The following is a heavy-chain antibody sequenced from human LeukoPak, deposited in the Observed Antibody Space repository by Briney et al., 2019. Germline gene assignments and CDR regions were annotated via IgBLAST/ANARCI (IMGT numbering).Heavy chain of an antibody. Sequence: ASVKVSCKASGYTFTSYDINWVRQATGQGLEWMGWMNPNSGNTGYAQKFQGRVTITRNTSISTAYMELGSLRSEDTAVYYCARGYSYGYEADYWGQGTLVTVTS. CDR3: ARGYSYGYEADY. J-gene: IGHJ4*02. CDR1: GYTFTSYD. D-gene: IGHD5-18*01. CDR2: MNPNSGNT. V-gene: IGHV1-8*03.